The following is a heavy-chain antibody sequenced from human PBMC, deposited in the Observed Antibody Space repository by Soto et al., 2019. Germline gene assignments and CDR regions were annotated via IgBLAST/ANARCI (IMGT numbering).Heavy chain of an antibody. CDR2: IYYSGST. CDR3: ARVDIVVVPAAIGVDSYYYGMDV. V-gene: IGHV4-59*12. J-gene: IGHJ6*02. Sequence: SETLSLTCTVSGGSISSYYWSWIRQPPGKGLEWIGYIYYSGSTNYNPSLKSRVTISVDTSKNQFSLKLSSVTAADTAVYYCARVDIVVVPAAIGVDSYYYGMDVWGQGTTVTV. CDR1: GGSISSYY. D-gene: IGHD2-2*03.